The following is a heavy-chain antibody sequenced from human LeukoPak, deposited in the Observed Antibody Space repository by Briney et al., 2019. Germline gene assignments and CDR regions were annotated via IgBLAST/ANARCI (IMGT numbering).Heavy chain of an antibody. CDR3: ARDQSGEWELLSGWWFDP. CDR1: GYTFTGNS. CDR2: ISGYNGHT. V-gene: IGHV1-18*01. Sequence: ASVKVSCKASGYTFTGNSISWVRQAPGQGLEWMGWISGYNGHTNYAQKLQGRVTVTRDMSTSTVYMELSNLRSEDTAVYYCARDQSGEWELLSGWWFDPWGQGTLVTVSS. D-gene: IGHD1-26*01. J-gene: IGHJ5*02.